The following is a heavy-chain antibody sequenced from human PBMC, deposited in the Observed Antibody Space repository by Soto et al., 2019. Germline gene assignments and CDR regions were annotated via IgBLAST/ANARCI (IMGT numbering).Heavy chain of an antibody. D-gene: IGHD2-2*01. J-gene: IGHJ5*02. V-gene: IGHV4-34*01. Sequence: PSETLSLTCAVYGGSFSGYYWSWIRQPPGKGLEWIGEINHSGSTNYNPSLKSRVTISVDTSKNQFSLKPSSVTAADTAVYYCARVKRLRGYCSSTSCYHYWFDPWGQGTLVTVSS. CDR2: INHSGST. CDR3: ARVKRLRGYCSSTSCYHYWFDP. CDR1: GGSFSGYY.